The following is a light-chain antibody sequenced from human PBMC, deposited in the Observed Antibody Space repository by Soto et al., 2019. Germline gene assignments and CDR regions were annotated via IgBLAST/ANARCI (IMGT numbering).Light chain of an antibody. Sequence: EIVLTQSPGTLSLSPGERATLSCRASQSVSSNLAWYQQKPGQAPRLLIYGASSRAIGIPDRFSGSGSGTDFTLTISRLEPEDFAVYYCHQYGSSHTFGQGTKVDIK. CDR1: QSVSSN. CDR3: HQYGSSHT. CDR2: GAS. J-gene: IGKJ1*01. V-gene: IGKV3-20*01.